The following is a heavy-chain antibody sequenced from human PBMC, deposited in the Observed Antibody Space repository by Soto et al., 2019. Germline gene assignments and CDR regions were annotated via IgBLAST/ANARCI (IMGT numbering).Heavy chain of an antibody. CDR1: GCTFTSYA. CDR3: AAGPLFGDDYYCSGPLDP. Sequence: SVKVSCKASGCTFTSYAVQWVGQARGKGLEWIGWIVVGSGNTNYAQKFQERVTITRDMSTSTAYMELSSLRSEDTAVYYCAAGPLFGDDYYCSGPLDPWGQGTLVTVSS. V-gene: IGHV1-58*01. D-gene: IGHD2-15*01. J-gene: IGHJ5*02. CDR2: IVVGSGNT.